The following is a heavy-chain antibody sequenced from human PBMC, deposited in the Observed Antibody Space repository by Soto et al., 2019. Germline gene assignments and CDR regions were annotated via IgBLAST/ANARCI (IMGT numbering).Heavy chain of an antibody. CDR3: AKGGVPRFYYYMDV. CDR2: ISYDGSNK. V-gene: IGHV3-30*18. Sequence: PGGSLRLSCAASGFNFSSYGMHWVRQAPGKGLEWVSLISYDGSNKYYADSVKGRFTISRDNSKNTVYLQMNYLRVEDTAVYYCAKGGVPRFYYYMDVWGKGTTVTVS. CDR1: GFNFSSYG. D-gene: IGHD3-10*01. J-gene: IGHJ6*03.